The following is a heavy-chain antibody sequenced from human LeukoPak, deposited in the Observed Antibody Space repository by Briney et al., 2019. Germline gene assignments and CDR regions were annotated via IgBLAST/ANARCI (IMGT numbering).Heavy chain of an antibody. CDR3: ASFYDSSRGFDY. V-gene: IGHV4-4*07. Sequence: PSETLSLTCTVSGGSISSYYWSWIRQPAGKGLERIGRIYTSGSTNYNPSLKSRVPMSVDTSKNQFSLKLSSVTAADTAVYYCASFYDSSRGFDYWGQGTLVTVSS. J-gene: IGHJ4*02. CDR2: IYTSGST. CDR1: GGSISSYY. D-gene: IGHD3-22*01.